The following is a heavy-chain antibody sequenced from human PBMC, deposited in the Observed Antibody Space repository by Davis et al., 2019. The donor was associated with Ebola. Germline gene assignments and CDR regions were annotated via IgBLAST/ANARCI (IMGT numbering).Heavy chain of an antibody. D-gene: IGHD5-24*01. CDR1: GGSISSGGYY. V-gene: IGHV4-31*03. J-gene: IGHJ4*02. Sequence: SETLSLTCTVSGGSISSGGYYWSWIRQHPGKGLEWIGFVYSSGSTYYNPSLESRLTMSVDTSKNQFSLKLRSVTAADTAVYYCARQRRDGYSDFDYWGLGSLVTVSS. CDR3: ARQRRDGYSDFDY. CDR2: VYSSGST.